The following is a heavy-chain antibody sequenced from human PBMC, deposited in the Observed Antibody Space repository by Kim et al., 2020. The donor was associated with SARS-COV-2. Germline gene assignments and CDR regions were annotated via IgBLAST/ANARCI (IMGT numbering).Heavy chain of an antibody. D-gene: IGHD1-1*01. V-gene: IGHV1-69*13. Sequence: SVKVSCKASGGTFSDYSISWVRQAPGQGREWMGGIIPAFGTPKYAQRFQDRPTITADESTSTSYMEMVSLTSADTAMYYFARADEPIGFYNMDIWGQGT. CDR1: GGTFSDYS. J-gene: IGHJ6*02. CDR2: IIPAFGTP. CDR3: ARADEPIGFYNMDI.